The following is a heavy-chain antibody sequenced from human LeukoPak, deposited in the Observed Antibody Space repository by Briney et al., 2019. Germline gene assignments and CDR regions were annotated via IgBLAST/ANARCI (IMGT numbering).Heavy chain of an antibody. J-gene: IGHJ4*02. D-gene: IGHD3-10*01. Sequence: GASVKVSCKVSGYTLTELSMHWVRQAPGKGLEWMGGFDPEDGETIYAQKFQGRVTMTEDTSTDTAYMELSSLGSEDTAVYYCATNYYGSGPLDYWGQGTLVTVSS. V-gene: IGHV1-24*01. CDR1: GYTLTELS. CDR2: FDPEDGET. CDR3: ATNYYGSGPLDY.